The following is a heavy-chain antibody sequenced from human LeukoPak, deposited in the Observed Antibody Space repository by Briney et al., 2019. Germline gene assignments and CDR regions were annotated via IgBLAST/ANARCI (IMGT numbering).Heavy chain of an antibody. CDR2: ISGSGGST. J-gene: IGHJ4*02. Sequence: PGGSLRLSCAASGFTFSSYAMSWVRQAPGKGLEWVSAISGSGGSTYYADSVKGRFTISRDNSKNTLYLQMNSLRAEDTAVYYCAKAPPGPPAALYYFDYWGQGTLVTVSS. V-gene: IGHV3-23*01. D-gene: IGHD2-2*01. CDR3: AKAPPGPPAALYYFDY. CDR1: GFTFSSYA.